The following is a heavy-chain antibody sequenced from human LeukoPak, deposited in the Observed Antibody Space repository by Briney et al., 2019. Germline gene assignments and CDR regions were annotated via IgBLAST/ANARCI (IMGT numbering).Heavy chain of an antibody. V-gene: IGHV3-30*02. D-gene: IGHD2-21*01. CDR1: GFTFSSFG. CDR2: IRYDGTDK. CDR3: APRVVVITAPFDY. J-gene: IGHJ4*02. Sequence: GGSLRLSCAASGFTFSSFGMHWVRQAPGKGLEWVAFIRYDGTDKYYADSVKGQFTISRDNSKNTLYLQMNSLRPEDTAVYYCAPRVVVITAPFDYWGQGTLVTVSS.